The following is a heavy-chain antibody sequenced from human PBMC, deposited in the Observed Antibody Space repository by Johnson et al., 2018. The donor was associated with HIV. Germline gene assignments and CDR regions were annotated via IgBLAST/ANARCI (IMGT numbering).Heavy chain of an antibody. V-gene: IGHV3-30*14. J-gene: IGHJ3*02. CDR2: ISYDGSNK. D-gene: IGHD1-7*01. CDR3: ARDRDRLNWNYGALDI. CDR1: GFTFSSYA. Sequence: QVQLVESGGGVVQPGRSLRLSCAASGFTFSSYAMHWVRQAPGKGLEWVAVISYDGSNKYYADSVKGRFTLSRDNSKNTIYLQMNSLRVEDTAVYYCARDRDRLNWNYGALDIWGQGTMVTVSS.